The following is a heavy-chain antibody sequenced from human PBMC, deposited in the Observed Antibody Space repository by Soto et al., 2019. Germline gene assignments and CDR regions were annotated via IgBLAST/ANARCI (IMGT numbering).Heavy chain of an antibody. CDR2: IYYSGST. CDR1: GGSISSGGYC. V-gene: IGHV4-31*02. D-gene: IGHD3-3*01. J-gene: IGHJ6*02. CDR3: ARDWVIRFLEPTGYYYGMDV. Sequence: SETLSLTCTVSGGSISSGGYCWSWIRQHPGKGLEWIGYIYYSGSTYYNPSLKSRVTISVDTSKNQSSLKLSSVTAADTAVYYCARDWVIRFLEPTGYYYGMDVWGQGTTVTVSS.